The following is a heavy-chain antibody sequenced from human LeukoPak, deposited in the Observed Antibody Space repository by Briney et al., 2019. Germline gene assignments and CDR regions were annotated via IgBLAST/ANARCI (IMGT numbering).Heavy chain of an antibody. CDR3: VIWGDYDVLTGYYVPDY. J-gene: IGHJ4*02. V-gene: IGHV3-23*01. CDR2: ITGSGTNR. Sequence: PGGSLRLSCVASGFTFSNYVMSWVRQAPGKGLEWVSAITGSGTNRYYADSLKGRFTTSRDNSKNTVFLQMNSLRHEDTAIYYCVIWGDYDVLTGYYVPDYWGQGTLVTVAS. D-gene: IGHD3-9*01. CDR1: GFTFSNYV.